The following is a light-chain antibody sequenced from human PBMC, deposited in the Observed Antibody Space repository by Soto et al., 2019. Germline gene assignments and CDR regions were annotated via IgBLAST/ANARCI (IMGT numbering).Light chain of an antibody. CDR2: KAS. V-gene: IGKV1-5*03. Sequence: DIQMTQSPSTLSASVGDRVIVTCRAIESIDTGLAGYQQKPGQAPKLLIYKASTLESGVPSRFSGNKSGAEFTLTISSLQPDDVATYYCQQYDSYPWTFGHGTKVEV. CDR1: ESIDTG. J-gene: IGKJ1*01. CDR3: QQYDSYPWT.